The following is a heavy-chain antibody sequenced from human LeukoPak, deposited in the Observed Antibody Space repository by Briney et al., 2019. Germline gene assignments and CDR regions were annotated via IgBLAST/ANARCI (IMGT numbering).Heavy chain of an antibody. J-gene: IGHJ4*02. V-gene: IGHV3-7*01. CDR2: IKEDGSKT. CDR3: ARDLSKLRYFDWLFQPTEFDY. CDR1: SFTFSSYW. D-gene: IGHD3-9*01. Sequence: GGSLRLSCAASSFTFSSYWMTWVRQAPGKGLEWVANIKEDGSKTFYVDSVKGRFTISRDNAKNSLYLQMNSLRAEDTAVYYCARDLSKLRYFDWLFQPTEFDYWGQGTLVTVSS.